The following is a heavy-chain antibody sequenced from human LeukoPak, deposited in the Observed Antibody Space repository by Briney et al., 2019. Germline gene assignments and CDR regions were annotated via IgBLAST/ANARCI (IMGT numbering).Heavy chain of an antibody. CDR3: ARDGIAAAGIPIDY. CDR1: GYTFTGYY. D-gene: IGHD6-13*01. CDR2: ISAYNGNT. Sequence: ASVKVSCKASGYTFTGYYITGYYMHWVRQAPGQGLEWMGWISAYNGNTNYAQKLQGRVTMTTDTSTSTAYMELRSLRSDDTAVYYCARDGIAAAGIPIDYWGQGTLVTVSS. J-gene: IGHJ4*02. V-gene: IGHV1-18*04.